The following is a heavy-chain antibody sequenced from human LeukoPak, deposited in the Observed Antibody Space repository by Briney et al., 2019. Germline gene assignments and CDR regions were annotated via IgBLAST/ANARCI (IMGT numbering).Heavy chain of an antibody. V-gene: IGHV3-21*01. D-gene: IGHD3-16*02. CDR3: ARYLITFGEVIVDYFDY. Sequence: GGSLRLSCAASGFTFSSYSMNWVRQAPGKGLEWVSSISSSSSYIYYADSVKGRFTISRDNAKNSLYLQMNSLRAEDTAVYYCARYLITFGEVIVDYFDYWGQGTLVTVSS. CDR1: GFTFSSYS. CDR2: ISSSSSYI. J-gene: IGHJ4*02.